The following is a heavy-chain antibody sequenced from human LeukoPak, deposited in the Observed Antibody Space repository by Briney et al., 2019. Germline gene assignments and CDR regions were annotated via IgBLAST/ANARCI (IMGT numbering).Heavy chain of an antibody. D-gene: IGHD3-3*01. CDR2: MNPNSGNT. Sequence: ASVKVSCKASGYTFTSYDISWVRQAPGQGLEWMGWMNPNSGNTVYAQKFQGRVTMTRNTSISTAYMELSSLRSEDTAVYYCARGSRSSFTIFGVVTGLYYYYMDVWGKGTTVTVSS. J-gene: IGHJ6*03. CDR3: ARGSRSSFTIFGVVTGLYYYYMDV. V-gene: IGHV1-8*01. CDR1: GYTFTSYD.